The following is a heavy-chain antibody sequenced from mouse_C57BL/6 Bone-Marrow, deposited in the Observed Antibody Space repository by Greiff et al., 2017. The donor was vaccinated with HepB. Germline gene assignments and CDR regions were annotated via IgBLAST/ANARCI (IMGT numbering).Heavy chain of an antibody. Sequence: VKLMESGPGLVAPSQSLSITCTVSGFSLTSYAISWVRQPPGKGLEWLGVIWTGGGTNYNSALKSRLSISKDNSKSQVFLKMNSLQTYDTARYYCARKGGNYVLYWYFDVWGTGTTVTVSS. CDR1: GFSLTSYA. CDR3: ARKGGNYVLYWYFDV. D-gene: IGHD2-1*01. J-gene: IGHJ1*03. V-gene: IGHV2-9-1*01. CDR2: IWTGGGT.